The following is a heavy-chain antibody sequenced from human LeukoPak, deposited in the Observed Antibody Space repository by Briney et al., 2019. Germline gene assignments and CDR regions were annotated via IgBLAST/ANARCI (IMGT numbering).Heavy chain of an antibody. CDR1: GFTFSTYW. V-gene: IGHV3-74*01. D-gene: IGHD3-22*01. CDR2: INTDGSST. J-gene: IGHJ3*02. CDR3: ARDLGGGYDSSGDAFDI. Sequence: GGSLRLSCAASGFTFSTYWMHWVRQAPGKGLVWVSRINTDGSSTNYADSVKGRFTISRDNAKNTLYLQMNSLRAEDTAVYYCARDLGGGYDSSGDAFDIWGQGTMVTVSS.